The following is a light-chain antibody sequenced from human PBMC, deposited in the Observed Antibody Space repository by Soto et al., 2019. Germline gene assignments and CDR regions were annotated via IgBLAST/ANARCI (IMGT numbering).Light chain of an antibody. CDR1: ETISRY. CDR3: QQRYSNPLT. Sequence: DIQMTQSPSSLSASIGERVIITRRASETISRYLNWYQSKPGKAPRLLISAASSLQSGVPSRFSGSYSGTDFTLTISSLQPEDSATYFCQQRYSNPLTFRGGTKVDMK. CDR2: AAS. V-gene: IGKV1-39*01. J-gene: IGKJ4*01.